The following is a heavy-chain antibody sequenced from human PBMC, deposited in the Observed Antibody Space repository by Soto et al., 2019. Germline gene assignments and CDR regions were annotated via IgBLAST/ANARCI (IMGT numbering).Heavy chain of an antibody. J-gene: IGHJ4*02. CDR1: GGSISSYY. V-gene: IGHV4-59*01. D-gene: IGHD4-17*01. Sequence: PSETLSLTCTVSGGSISSYYWSWIRQPPGKGLEWIGYIYYSGSTNYNPSLKSRVTISVDTSKNQFSLKLSSVTAADTAVYYCARAAPIYGDYVRYYFDYWGQGTLVTVS. CDR2: IYYSGST. CDR3: ARAAPIYGDYVRYYFDY.